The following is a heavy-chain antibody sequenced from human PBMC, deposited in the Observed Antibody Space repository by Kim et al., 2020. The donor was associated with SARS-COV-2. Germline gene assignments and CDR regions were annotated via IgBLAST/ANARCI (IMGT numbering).Heavy chain of an antibody. D-gene: IGHD4-4*01. Sequence: PSLKRRVTISVDRSKNQFSLQLSSVTAADTAVYYCARSETLDYRWTPFDYWGQGTLVTVSS. CDR3: ARSETLDYRWTPFDY. V-gene: IGHV4-30-2*01. J-gene: IGHJ4*02.